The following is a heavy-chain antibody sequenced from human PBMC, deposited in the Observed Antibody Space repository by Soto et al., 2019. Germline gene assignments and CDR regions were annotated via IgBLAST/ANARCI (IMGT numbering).Heavy chain of an antibody. V-gene: IGHV3-11*01. D-gene: IGHD6-13*01. CDR2: ISSSGSTI. J-gene: IGHJ5*02. Sequence: GGSLRLSCAASGFTFSDYYMSWIRQAPGKGLEWVSYISSSGSTIYYADSVKGRFTISRDNAKNSLYLQMNSLRAEDTAVYYCAREGYSSSWPYNWFDPWGQGTLVTVS. CDR3: AREGYSSSWPYNWFDP. CDR1: GFTFSDYY.